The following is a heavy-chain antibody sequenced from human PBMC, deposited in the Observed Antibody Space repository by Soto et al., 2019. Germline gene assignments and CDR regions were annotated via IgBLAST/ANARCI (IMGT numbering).Heavy chain of an antibody. Sequence: QLQLQESGPGLVKPSETLSLTCTVSGGSISSSSYYWGWIRQPPGKGLEWIGSIYYSGSTYYNPSLKSRVTISVDTSKNQFSLKLSSVTAAVTAVYYCARVLPGIAVAGVVDYWGQGTLVTVSS. CDR1: GGSISSSSYY. V-gene: IGHV4-39*01. CDR2: IYYSGST. J-gene: IGHJ4*02. CDR3: ARVLPGIAVAGVVDY. D-gene: IGHD6-19*01.